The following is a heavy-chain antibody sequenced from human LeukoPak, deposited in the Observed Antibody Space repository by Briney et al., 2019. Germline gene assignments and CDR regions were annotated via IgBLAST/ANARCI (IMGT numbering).Heavy chain of an antibody. J-gene: IGHJ1*01. CDR1: GYTFTSYY. D-gene: IGHD3-22*01. V-gene: IGHV1-46*01. CDR2: INPSGGST. CDR3: ASTSGSSGYYLQH. Sequence: ASVKVSCKASGYTFTSYYMHWVRQAPGQGLEWMGIINPSGGSTSYAQKLQGRVTMTRDTSTSTVYMELSSLRSEDTAVYYCASTSGSSGYYLQHWGQGTLVTVSS.